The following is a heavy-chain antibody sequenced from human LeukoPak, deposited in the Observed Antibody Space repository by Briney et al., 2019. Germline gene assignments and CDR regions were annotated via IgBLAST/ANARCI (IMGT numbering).Heavy chain of an antibody. V-gene: IGHV4-59*01. D-gene: IGHD4-11*01. CDR2: IYYSGRT. CDR1: GGSIRSYY. Sequence: PAETPCLTCTVSGGSIRSYYWSWIRQPPGKGLEWIGYIYYSGRTNYNPSLKSRVTISVDTSKNQFSLKLSSVTAADTAVYYCARTTVTSLYDFDYWGQGTLVTDCS. CDR3: ARTTVTSLYDFDY. J-gene: IGHJ4*02.